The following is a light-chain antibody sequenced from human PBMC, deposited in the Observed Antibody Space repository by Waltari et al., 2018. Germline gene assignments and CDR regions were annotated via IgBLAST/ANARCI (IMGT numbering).Light chain of an antibody. Sequence: EIVLTESPATLSVYPGDRVTLSCGPSQSVSRNLAWYHQRPGQAPRFLIYAASSRSTGIPARFSGSGSVTEFILTISSLQSEDFAVYYCQQYNKRPYTFGQGTKVEIK. V-gene: IGKV3D-15*01. CDR1: QSVSRN. CDR3: QQYNKRPYT. J-gene: IGKJ2*01. CDR2: AAS.